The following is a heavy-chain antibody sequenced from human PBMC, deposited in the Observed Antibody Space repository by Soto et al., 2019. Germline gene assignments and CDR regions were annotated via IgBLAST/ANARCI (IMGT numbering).Heavy chain of an antibody. D-gene: IGHD3-22*01. Sequence: GGSLRLSCAASGFTFSNAWINWVRQAPGKGLEWVAVISYDGSNKYYADSVKGRFTISRDNSKNTLYLQMNSLRAEDTAVYYCAKDSDSSGYGYFDYWGQGTLVTVSS. CDR1: GFTFSNAW. J-gene: IGHJ4*02. CDR3: AKDSDSSGYGYFDY. V-gene: IGHV3-30*18. CDR2: ISYDGSNK.